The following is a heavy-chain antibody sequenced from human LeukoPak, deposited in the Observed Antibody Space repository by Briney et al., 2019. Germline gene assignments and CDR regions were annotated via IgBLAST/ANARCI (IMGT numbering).Heavy chain of an antibody. V-gene: IGHV1-69*13. Sequence: GASVKVSCKASGGTFSSYAISWVRQAPGQGLEWMGGIIPIFGTANYAQKFQGRVTITADESTSTDYMELSSLRSEDTAVYYCARVPTVTTDYYYYMDVWGKGTTVTVSS. CDR1: GGTFSSYA. CDR2: IIPIFGTA. D-gene: IGHD4-11*01. J-gene: IGHJ6*03. CDR3: ARVPTVTTDYYYYMDV.